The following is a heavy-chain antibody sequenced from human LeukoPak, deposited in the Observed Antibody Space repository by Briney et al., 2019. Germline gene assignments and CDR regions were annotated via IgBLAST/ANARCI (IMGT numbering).Heavy chain of an antibody. V-gene: IGHV4-39*07. CDR2: IYYSGST. J-gene: IGHJ4*02. Sequence: SETLSLTCTASGGSISSSSYYWGWIRQPPGKGLEWIGSIYYSGSTYYNPSLKSRVTISVDTSKKQFSLKLSSVTAADTAVYYCAKGLQQWDDWGQGTLVTVSS. D-gene: IGHD6-19*01. CDR1: GGSISSSSYY. CDR3: AKGLQQWDD.